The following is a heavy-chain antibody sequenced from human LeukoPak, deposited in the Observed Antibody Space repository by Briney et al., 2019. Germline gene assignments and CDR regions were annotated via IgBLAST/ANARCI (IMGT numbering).Heavy chain of an antibody. CDR1: GFTFSSYS. V-gene: IGHV3-48*01. CDR3: ARGGYSGYDFPFDY. Sequence: PGGSLRLSCAASGFTFSSYSMNWVRQAPGKGLEWVSYISSSSTIYYADSVKGRFTISRDNAKNSLYLQMNSLRAEDTAVYYCARGGYSGYDFPFDYWGQGTLVTVSS. D-gene: IGHD5-12*01. J-gene: IGHJ4*02. CDR2: ISSSSTI.